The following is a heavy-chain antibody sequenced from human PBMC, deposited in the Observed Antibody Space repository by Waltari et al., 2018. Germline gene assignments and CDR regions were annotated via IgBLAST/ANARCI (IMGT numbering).Heavy chain of an antibody. V-gene: IGHV1-69*01. CDR1: GGTVRSVA. CDR2: IIPIFGTA. Sequence: QVQLVQSGAEVKKPGVSVKVSCKASGGTVRSVAISWVRQAPGQGLEWMGGIIPIFGTANYAQKFQGRVTITADESTSTAYMELSSLRSEDTAVYYCARGGGTNRFDPWGQGTLVTVSS. J-gene: IGHJ5*02. CDR3: ARGGGTNRFDP. D-gene: IGHD1-26*01.